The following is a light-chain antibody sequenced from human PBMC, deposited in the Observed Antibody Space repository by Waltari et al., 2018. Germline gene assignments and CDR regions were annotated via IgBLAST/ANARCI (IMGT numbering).Light chain of an antibody. CDR3: QTGGHGTWV. CDR1: SGHSSNV. Sequence: QLVLTQSPSASASLGASVKLTCTLSSGHSSNVIAWLQQRPEKGPRYLMKVNSDGSHSKGDEIPHRFSGARSGAERYLTSSNLQSEDEADYFCQTGGHGTWVFGGGTTLTVL. CDR2: VNSDGSH. V-gene: IGLV4-69*01. J-gene: IGLJ3*02.